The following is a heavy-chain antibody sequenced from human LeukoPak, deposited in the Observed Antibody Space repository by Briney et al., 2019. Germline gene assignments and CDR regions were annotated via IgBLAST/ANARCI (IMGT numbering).Heavy chain of an antibody. CDR3: ASWAGNTQSDSWSGPFDY. CDR1: GFTFSDYW. J-gene: IGHJ4*02. V-gene: IGHV3-21*01. Sequence: AGGSLRLSCAASGFTFSDYWMHWVRQAPGKGLEWVSSISSSSSYIYYADSVKGRFTISRDNAKNSLYLQMNSLRAEDTAVYYCASWAGNTQSDSWSGPFDYWGQGSLVTVSS. CDR2: ISSSSSYI. D-gene: IGHD3-3*01.